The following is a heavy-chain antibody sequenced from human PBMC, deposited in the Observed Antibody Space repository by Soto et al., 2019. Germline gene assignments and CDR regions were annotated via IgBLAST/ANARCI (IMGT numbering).Heavy chain of an antibody. V-gene: IGHV4-31*03. CDR1: GGSISSGVYY. D-gene: IGHD1-1*01. J-gene: IGHJ4*02. CDR3: AREVKTGTSRYYFDY. CDR2: IYYSGST. Sequence: SETLSLTCTVSGGSISSGVYYWSWIRRHPGKGLEWIGYIYYSGSTYYNPSLKSRVTISVDTSKNQFSLKLSSVTAADTAVYYCAREVKTGTSRYYFDYWGQGTLVTVSS.